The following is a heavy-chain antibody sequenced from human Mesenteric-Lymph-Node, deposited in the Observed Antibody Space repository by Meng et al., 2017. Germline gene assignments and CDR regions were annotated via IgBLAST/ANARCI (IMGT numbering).Heavy chain of an antibody. J-gene: IGHJ4*02. V-gene: IGHV4-59*01. CDR2: IYYSGNT. CDR3: ARRYSSGWYFDY. Sequence: SETLSLSCTVSGGSISSYYWSWIRQPPGKGLEWIGYIYYSGNTNYNPSLKSRVTISVDTSKNQFSLKLSSVTAADTAVYYCARRYSSGWYFDYWGQGTLVTVSS. D-gene: IGHD6-19*01. CDR1: GGSISSYY.